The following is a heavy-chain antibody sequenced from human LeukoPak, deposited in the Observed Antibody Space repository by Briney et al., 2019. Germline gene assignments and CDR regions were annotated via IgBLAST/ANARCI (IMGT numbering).Heavy chain of an antibody. CDR3: ARERRGYSGYDMYNWFDP. Sequence: PSETLSLTCTVSGGSISSGSYYWSWIRQPAGKGLEWIGRIYTSGSTNYNPSLKSRVTISVDTSKNQFSLKLSSVTAADTAVYYCARERRGYSGYDMYNWFDPWGQGTLVTVSS. V-gene: IGHV4-61*02. CDR2: IYTSGST. CDR1: GGSISSGSYY. D-gene: IGHD5-12*01. J-gene: IGHJ5*02.